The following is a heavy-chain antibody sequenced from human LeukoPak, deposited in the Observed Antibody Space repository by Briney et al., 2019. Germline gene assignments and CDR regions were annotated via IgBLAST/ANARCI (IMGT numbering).Heavy chain of an antibody. Sequence: SVKVSCKASGGTFSSYAISWVRQAPGQGLEWMGRIIPILGIANYAQKFQGRVTITADKSTSTAYMELSSLRSEDTAVYYCARASVGRYSSGWPYYYGMDVWGQGTTVTVSS. CDR2: IIPILGIA. CDR3: ARASVGRYSSGWPYYYGMDV. V-gene: IGHV1-69*04. D-gene: IGHD6-19*01. J-gene: IGHJ6*02. CDR1: GGTFSSYA.